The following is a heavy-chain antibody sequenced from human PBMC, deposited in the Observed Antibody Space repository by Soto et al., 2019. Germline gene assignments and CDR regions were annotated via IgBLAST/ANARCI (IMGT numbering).Heavy chain of an antibody. CDR1: GGSISSSNW. J-gene: IGHJ4*02. V-gene: IGHV4-4*02. D-gene: IGHD6-13*01. CDR3: ARAAMGGSSWPFDY. CDR2: IYHSGST. Sequence: QVQLQESGPGLVKPSGTLSLTCAVSGGSISSSNWWSWVRQPPGKGLEWIGEIYHSGSTNYNPSLESRVTISVDKSKNQFSLKLSSVTAADTAVYYCARAAMGGSSWPFDYWGQGTLVTVSS.